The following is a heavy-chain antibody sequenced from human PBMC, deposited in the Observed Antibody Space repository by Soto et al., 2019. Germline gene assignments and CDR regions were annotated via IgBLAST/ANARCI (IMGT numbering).Heavy chain of an antibody. V-gene: IGHV4-4*02. D-gene: IGHD5-18*01. J-gene: IGHJ6*02. CDR1: GVSLSSSNL. CDR2: IYHSGST. CDR3: ARVIVDTAMVTSGMDV. Sequence: SETLSVTCAVSGVSLSSSNLWSWVRPPPGKGLEWIGEIYHSGSTNYNPSLKSRVTISVDKSKNQFSLKLSSVTAADTAVYYCARVIVDTAMVTSGMDVWGQGTTVTVSS.